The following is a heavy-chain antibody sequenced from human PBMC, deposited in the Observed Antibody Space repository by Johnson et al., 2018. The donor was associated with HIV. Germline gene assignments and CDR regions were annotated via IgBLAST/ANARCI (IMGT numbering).Heavy chain of an antibody. D-gene: IGHD6-19*01. CDR3: AREEEIAVAGGSAVDI. CDR1: GFTFSNYA. CDR2: ISGSGGST. J-gene: IGHJ3*02. V-gene: IGHV3-23*04. Sequence: VQLVESGGGVVQPGRSLRLSCAASGFTFSNYAMSWVRQAPGKGLEWVSAISGSGGSTYYAYSVKGRFTISRDNSKNSLYLQMNSLRAEDTAVYYCAREEEIAVAGGSAVDIWGQGTMVTVSS.